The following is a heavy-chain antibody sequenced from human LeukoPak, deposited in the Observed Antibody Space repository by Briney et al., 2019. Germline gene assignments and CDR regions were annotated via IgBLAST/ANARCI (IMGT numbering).Heavy chain of an antibody. CDR2: ISSSSSTI. CDR3: ARARSGWYFDY. J-gene: IGHJ4*02. CDR1: GFTFSSYG. Sequence: GGSLTLSCEAAGFTFSSYGMSWVRQAPRKGLEWVSYISSSSSTIYYADSVKGRFTISRDHAKNSLYLQTNSLRDEDTAVYYCARARSGWYFDYWGQGTLVTVSS. D-gene: IGHD6-19*01. V-gene: IGHV3-48*02.